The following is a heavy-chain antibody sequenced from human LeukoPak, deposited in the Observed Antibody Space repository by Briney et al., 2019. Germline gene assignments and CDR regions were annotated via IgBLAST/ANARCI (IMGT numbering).Heavy chain of an antibody. V-gene: IGHV4-59*01. CDR1: GGSISSYY. CDR2: IYYSGST. D-gene: IGHD5-24*01. Sequence: SETLSLTCTVSGGSISSYYWSWLRQPPGKGLEWIGYIYYSGSTNYNPSLKSRVTISVDTSKNQFSLKLSSVTAADTAVYYCARLVDGYNFYFDYWGQGTLVTVSS. CDR3: ARLVDGYNFYFDY. J-gene: IGHJ4*02.